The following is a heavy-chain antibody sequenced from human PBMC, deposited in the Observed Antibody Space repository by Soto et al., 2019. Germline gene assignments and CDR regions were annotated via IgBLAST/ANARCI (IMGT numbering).Heavy chain of an antibody. CDR1: GFTFDDYG. Sequence: EVQLVESGGGVVRPGGSLRLSCAASGFTFDDYGMSWVRQAPGKGLEWVSGINWNGGSTGYADSVKGRFTISRDNAKNSLYLQMNSLRAEDTALYHCARSSGTMVRGVISWFHPWGQGTLVTVSS. J-gene: IGHJ5*02. CDR3: ARSSGTMVRGVISWFHP. V-gene: IGHV3-20*01. CDR2: INWNGGST. D-gene: IGHD3-10*01.